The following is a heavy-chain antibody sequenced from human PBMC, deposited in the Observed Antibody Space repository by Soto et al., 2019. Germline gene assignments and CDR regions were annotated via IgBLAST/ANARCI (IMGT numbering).Heavy chain of an antibody. CDR3: ARVPAYDKTAAGTLDY. Sequence: QVQLQQWGAGLLKPSETLSLTCDVSGGSFTVYNWTWIRQPPGKGLEWIGEINHSENTNYNPSLKSRVTISIDTSMNRFSLKLTSVTAADTAVYYCARVPAYDKTAAGTLDYWGQGTLVTVSS. D-gene: IGHD6-13*01. CDR1: GGSFTVYN. J-gene: IGHJ4*02. V-gene: IGHV4-34*01. CDR2: INHSENT.